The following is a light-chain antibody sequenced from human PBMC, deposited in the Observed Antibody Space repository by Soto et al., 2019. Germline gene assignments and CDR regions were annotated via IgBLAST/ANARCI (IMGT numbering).Light chain of an antibody. J-gene: IGKJ1*01. Sequence: EIVLTQSPDTLSLSPGERATLSCRANQSVSSNYLAWYQQKPGQAPRLLISGASNRATGIPDRISGSGSGTDFTLTISRLEPEDFAVYYCQQYGSSPRTFGQGTKVEI. CDR3: QQYGSSPRT. V-gene: IGKV3-20*01. CDR1: QSVSSNY. CDR2: GAS.